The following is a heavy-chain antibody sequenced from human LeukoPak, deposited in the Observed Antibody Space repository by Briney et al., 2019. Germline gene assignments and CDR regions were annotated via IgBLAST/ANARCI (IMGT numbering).Heavy chain of an antibody. CDR1: GGSISSYY. CDR2: IYSSGST. D-gene: IGHD5-24*01. Sequence: SETLSLTCTVSGGSISSYYWSWIRQPPGKGLEWLGYIYSSGSTNYNPSLKSRVTISVDTSKNQFSLKLSSVTAADTAVYYCARARYSWLQLGVYFDYWGQGTLVTVSS. CDR3: ARARYSWLQLGVYFDY. V-gene: IGHV4-59*01. J-gene: IGHJ4*02.